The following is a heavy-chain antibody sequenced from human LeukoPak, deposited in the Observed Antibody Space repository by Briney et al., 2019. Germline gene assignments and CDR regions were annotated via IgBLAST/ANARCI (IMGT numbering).Heavy chain of an antibody. CDR2: IYPGDSDT. CDR3: ARQKWSPAFDI. Sequence: GESLKIPCKGSGYSFTSYWIGWVRQLPGKGLEWMGIIYPGDSDTRYSPSFQGQVTISADKSISTAYLQWSSLKASDTAMYYCARQKWSPAFDIWGQGTMVTVSS. CDR1: GYSFTSYW. V-gene: IGHV5-51*01. D-gene: IGHD2-8*01. J-gene: IGHJ3*02.